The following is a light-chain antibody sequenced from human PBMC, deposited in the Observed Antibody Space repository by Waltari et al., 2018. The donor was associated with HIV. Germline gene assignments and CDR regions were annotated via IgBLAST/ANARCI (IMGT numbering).Light chain of an antibody. CDR2: NTN. J-gene: IGLJ2*01. CDR3: QSSDSTLSGSV. V-gene: IGLV1-40*01. Sequence: QSVLTQPPSVSGAPGQRVTLSCTGTRANIGHPDAHRYQQLPGTAPRLLIYNTNSRPSGVPDRFSGSKSGTSASLAINGLQAEDEADYYCQSSDSTLSGSVFGGGTKLTVV. CDR1: RANIGHPDA.